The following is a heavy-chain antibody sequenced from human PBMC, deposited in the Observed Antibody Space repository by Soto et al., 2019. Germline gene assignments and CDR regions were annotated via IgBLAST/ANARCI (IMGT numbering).Heavy chain of an antibody. J-gene: IGHJ5*02. D-gene: IGHD3-3*01. CDR1: GFTFSNAW. CDR2: IKSKTDGGTT. CDR3: TTDGEVLRFLEWLP. V-gene: IGHV3-15*01. Sequence: GGSLRLSCAASGFTFSNAWMSWVRQAPGKGLEWVGRIKSKTDGGTTDYAAPVKGKFTISRDDSKNTLYLQMNSLKTEDTAVYYCTTDGEVLRFLEWLPWGQGTLVTVSS.